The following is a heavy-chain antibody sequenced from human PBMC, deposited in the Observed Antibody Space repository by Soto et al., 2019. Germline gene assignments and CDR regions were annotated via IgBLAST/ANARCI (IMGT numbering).Heavy chain of an antibody. J-gene: IGHJ4*02. CDR3: AKHDFWTLYNTGLDS. Sequence: GGSLRLSCAASGFTLSCSVIYGVRQPSGKGLEWVGRIRSRSNGYATAYAASVRGRFTISRDNFKNMLYLQMNSLRAEDTAVYYCAKHDFWTLYNTGLDSWGQGTLVTFSS. CDR1: GFTLSCSV. D-gene: IGHD3-3*01. CDR2: IRSRSNGYAT. V-gene: IGHV3-73*01.